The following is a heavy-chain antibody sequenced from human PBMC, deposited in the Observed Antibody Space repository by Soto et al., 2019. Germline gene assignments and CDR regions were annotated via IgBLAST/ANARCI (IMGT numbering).Heavy chain of an antibody. CDR1: GYTFTSHG. CDR3: ARDKLEMATIFDS. Sequence: ASVKVSCKASGYTFTSHGISWVRQAPGQGLEWMGWISPYNGNTDYAQKVQGRVTMTTDTSTSTAYMEQRSLRSDDTAVYYCARDKLEMATIFDSWGQGALVTVSS. CDR2: ISPYNGNT. J-gene: IGHJ4*02. D-gene: IGHD5-12*01. V-gene: IGHV1-18*01.